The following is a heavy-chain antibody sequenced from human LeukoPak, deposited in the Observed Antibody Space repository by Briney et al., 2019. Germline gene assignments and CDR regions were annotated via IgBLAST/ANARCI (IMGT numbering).Heavy chain of an antibody. D-gene: IGHD1-26*01. J-gene: IGHJ5*02. CDR1: GYTFTSYD. V-gene: IGHV1-8*01. CDR3: ASYRWELHYNWFDP. Sequence: VASVKVSCKASGYTFTSYDINWVRQATGQGLEWMGWMNPNSGNTGYAQKFQGRVTITADESTGTAYMELSSLRSEDTAVYYCASYRWELHYNWFDPWGQGTLVTVSS. CDR2: MNPNSGNT.